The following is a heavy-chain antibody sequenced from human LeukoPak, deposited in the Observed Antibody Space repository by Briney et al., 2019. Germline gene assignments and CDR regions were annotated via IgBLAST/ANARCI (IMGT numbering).Heavy chain of an antibody. CDR3: AREGAVGVITLDVAFDI. CDR2: IIPIFGTA. Sequence: SVKVSCKASGYTFTSYYMHWVRQAPGQGLEWMGGIIPIFGTANYAQKFQGRVTITADESTSTAYMELSSLRSEDTAVYYCAREGAVGVITLDVAFDIWGQGTMVTVSS. D-gene: IGHD3-16*02. CDR1: GYTFTSYY. J-gene: IGHJ3*02. V-gene: IGHV1-69*13.